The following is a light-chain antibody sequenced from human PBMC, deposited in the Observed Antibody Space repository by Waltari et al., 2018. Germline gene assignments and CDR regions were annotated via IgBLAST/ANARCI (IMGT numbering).Light chain of an antibody. CDR3: AAWDDTVKSVL. CDR2: KDD. Sequence: QSILTQPPSESGTPGQTVTISSSGHNPNLGTNPSSWFQQLPGTAPKVLIYKDDRRPSGVPDRFSASKSGTSASLAISGLRSDDEADYYCAAWDDTVKSVLFGGGTKLTVL. CDR1: NPNLGTNP. V-gene: IGLV1-47*01. J-gene: IGLJ2*01.